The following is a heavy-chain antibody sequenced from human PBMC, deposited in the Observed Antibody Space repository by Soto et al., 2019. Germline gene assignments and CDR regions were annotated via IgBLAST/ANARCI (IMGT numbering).Heavy chain of an antibody. Sequence: ASVKVPCKASGYPFTSYGINWPRQAPGQGLEWMGWISVSNGYTNYAQNLQGRVTMTADTSTNVAYMELRSLRSDDTAVYYCTRENAAAASPTLDYWGHGTLVTVSS. CDR1: GYPFTSYG. V-gene: IGHV1-18*01. J-gene: IGHJ4*01. CDR3: TRENAAAASPTLDY. CDR2: ISVSNGYT. D-gene: IGHD6-13*01.